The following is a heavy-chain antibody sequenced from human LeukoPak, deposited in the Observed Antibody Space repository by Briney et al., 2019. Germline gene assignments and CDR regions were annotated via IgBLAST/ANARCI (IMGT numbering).Heavy chain of an antibody. CDR1: GFTFSSTT. CDR2: ISGSGGST. V-gene: IGHV3-23*01. J-gene: IGHJ4*02. Sequence: GGSLRLSCVASGFTFSSTTMGWVRQAPGKGLEWVSAISGSGGSTYYADSVKGRFTISRDNSKNTLYLQMNSLRAEDTAVYYCTTSIDYWGQGTLVTVSS. D-gene: IGHD4-17*01. CDR3: TTSIDY.